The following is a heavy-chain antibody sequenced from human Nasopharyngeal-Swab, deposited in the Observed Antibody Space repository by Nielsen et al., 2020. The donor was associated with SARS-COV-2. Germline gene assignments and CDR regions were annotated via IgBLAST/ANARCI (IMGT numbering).Heavy chain of an antibody. CDR2: ISSNGGST. CDR3: VKGSSSWYSDYYYMDV. J-gene: IGHJ6*03. Sequence: GESLKISCSASGFTFSSYAMHWVRQAPGKGLEYVSAISSNGGSTYYADSVKGRFTISRDNSKNTLYLQMSSLRAEDTAVYYCVKGSSSWYSDYYYMDVWGKGTTVTVS. CDR1: GFTFSSYA. D-gene: IGHD6-13*01. V-gene: IGHV3-64D*06.